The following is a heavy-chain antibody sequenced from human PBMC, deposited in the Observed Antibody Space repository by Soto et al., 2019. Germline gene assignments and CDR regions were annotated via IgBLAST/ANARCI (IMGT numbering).Heavy chain of an antibody. CDR3: AYRSRYGPGPAY. Sequence: SETLSLTCAVYGGSFSGYYWSWIRQPPGKGLEWIGEINHSGSTNYNPSLKGRVTISVDTSKNQFSLKLSSVTAADTAVYYCAYRSRYGPGPAYWGQGTLVKVSS. J-gene: IGHJ4*02. V-gene: IGHV4-34*01. D-gene: IGHD3-16*02. CDR2: INHSGST. CDR1: GGSFSGYY.